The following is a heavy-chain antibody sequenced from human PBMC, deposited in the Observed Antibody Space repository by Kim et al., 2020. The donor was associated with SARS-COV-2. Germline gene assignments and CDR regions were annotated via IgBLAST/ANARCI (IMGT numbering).Heavy chain of an antibody. J-gene: IGHJ4*01. CDR1: GFTFSSYA. V-gene: IGHV3-30*04. CDR2: ISYDGSNK. Sequence: GGSLRLSCAASGFTFSSYAMHWVRQAPGKGLEWVAVISYDGSNKYYADSVKGRFTISRDNSKNTLYLQMNSLRAEDTAVYYCARSYDSLTSSGSYDYWG. CDR3: ARSYDSLTSSGSYDY. D-gene: IGHD3-10*01.